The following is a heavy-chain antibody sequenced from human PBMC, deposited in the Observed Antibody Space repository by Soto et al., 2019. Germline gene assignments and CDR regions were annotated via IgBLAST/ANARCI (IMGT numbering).Heavy chain of an antibody. D-gene: IGHD3-9*01. J-gene: IGHJ6*02. V-gene: IGHV2-5*02. CDR1: GFSLSTSGVG. Sequence: ASGPTLVNPTQTLTLTCTFSGFSLSTSGVGVGWIRQPPGKALEWLALIYWDDDKRYSPSLKSRLTITKDTSKNQVVLTMTNMDPVDTATYYCAHTRSSGLRYFDWLYYGMDVWGQGTTVTVSS. CDR2: IYWDDDK. CDR3: AHTRSSGLRYFDWLYYGMDV.